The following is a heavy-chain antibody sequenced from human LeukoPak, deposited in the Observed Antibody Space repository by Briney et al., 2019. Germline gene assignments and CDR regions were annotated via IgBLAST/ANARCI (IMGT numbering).Heavy chain of an antibody. CDR3: ARDHGRPWGDNWYFDL. CDR1: GGSLSSYY. J-gene: IGHJ2*01. Sequence: PSETLSLTCTVSGGSLSSYYWSWIRQPPGKGLEWVGYIYYSGSTNYNPSLKSRVTISADTSKNQFSLKLSSVTAADTAVYYCARDHGRPWGDNWYFDLWGRGTLVTVSS. V-gene: IGHV4-59*01. D-gene: IGHD3-16*01. CDR2: IYYSGST.